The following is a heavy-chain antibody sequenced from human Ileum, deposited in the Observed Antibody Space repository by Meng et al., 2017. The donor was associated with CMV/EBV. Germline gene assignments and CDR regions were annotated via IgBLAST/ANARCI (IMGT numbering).Heavy chain of an antibody. CDR3: AKDKAYDYYGMDV. J-gene: IGHJ6*02. CDR2: IRNDGGNE. CDR1: GFTFNTYG. V-gene: IGHV3-30*02. Sequence: GESLKISCAVSGFTFNTYGMHWVRQAPGKGLEWVAFIRNDGGNEFYVDSVKGRFTISRDNSKNTLYLQMNSLRPEDTAVYYCAKDKAYDYYGMDVWDQGNTVNGAS.